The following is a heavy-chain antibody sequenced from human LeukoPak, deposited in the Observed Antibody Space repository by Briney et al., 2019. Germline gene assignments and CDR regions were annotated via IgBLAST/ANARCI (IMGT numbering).Heavy chain of an antibody. D-gene: IGHD3-10*01. V-gene: IGHV5-10-1*01. CDR2: IDPSDSYT. CDR1: GYSFTSYW. Sequence: GESLKISGKGSGYSFTSYWISWVRQMPGKGREWMGRIDPSDSYTNYSPSFQGHVTISADKSISTAYLQWSSLRASDTAMYYCARQSLWSSQGVDYWGQGTLVTVSS. CDR3: ARQSLWSSQGVDY. J-gene: IGHJ4*02.